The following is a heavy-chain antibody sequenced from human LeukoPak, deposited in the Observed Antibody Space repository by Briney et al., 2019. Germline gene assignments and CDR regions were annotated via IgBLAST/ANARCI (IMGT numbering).Heavy chain of an antibody. CDR2: ISGSGANT. V-gene: IGHV3-23*01. CDR1: GFTFSTYA. Sequence: GGSLRLSCAASGFTFSTYAMSWVRQAPGKGLEWVSTISGSGANTYYADSVRGRFTISRDNSKNTLYLQMNSLRAEDTAVYYCAKFGEVVAPPFDYWGQGTLVTVSS. CDR3: AKFGEVVAPPFDY. J-gene: IGHJ4*02. D-gene: IGHD2-15*01.